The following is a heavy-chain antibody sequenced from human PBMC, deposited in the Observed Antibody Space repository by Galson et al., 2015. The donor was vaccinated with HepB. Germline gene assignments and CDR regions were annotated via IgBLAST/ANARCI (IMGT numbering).Heavy chain of an antibody. J-gene: IGHJ3*02. D-gene: IGHD3-22*01. Sequence: SLRLSCAASGFTFSSYAMSWVRQAPGKGLEWVSAISGRGGSTYYADSVKGRFTISRDNSKNTLYLQMNSLRAEDTAVYYCAKTMIVVVSHLDAFDIWGQGTMVPASP. V-gene: IGHV3-23*01. CDR2: ISGRGGST. CDR3: AKTMIVVVSHLDAFDI. CDR1: GFTFSSYA.